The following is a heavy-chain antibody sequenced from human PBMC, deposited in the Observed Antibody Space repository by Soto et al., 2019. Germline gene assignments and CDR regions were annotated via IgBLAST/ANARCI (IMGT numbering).Heavy chain of an antibody. Sequence: WGPLTLSCAASGFTFSSYTMNWVCQAPGKGLEWVSSISSSSSYIYYADSVKGRFTISRDNAKNSLYLQMNSLRAEDTAVYYCARDQVEWSNYYYYYGMEVWGQGTTVTGTS. V-gene: IGHV3-21*01. CDR1: GFTFSSYT. J-gene: IGHJ6*02. D-gene: IGHD3-3*01. CDR2: ISSSSSYI. CDR3: ARDQVEWSNYYYYYGMEV.